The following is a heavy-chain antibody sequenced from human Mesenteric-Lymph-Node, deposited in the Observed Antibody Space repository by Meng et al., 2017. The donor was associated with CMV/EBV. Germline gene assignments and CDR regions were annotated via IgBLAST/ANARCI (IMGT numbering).Heavy chain of an antibody. CDR3: ARIPYCSSTSCSFDY. CDR1: GFTLSSYE. CDR2: ISSSGSTI. Sequence: GESLKISCAASGFTLSSYEMNWVRQAPGKGLEWVSYISSSGSTIYYADSVKGRFTISRDNAKNSLYLQMNSLRAEDTAVYYCARIPYCSSTSCSFDYWGQGTLVTVSS. V-gene: IGHV3-48*03. J-gene: IGHJ4*02. D-gene: IGHD2-2*01.